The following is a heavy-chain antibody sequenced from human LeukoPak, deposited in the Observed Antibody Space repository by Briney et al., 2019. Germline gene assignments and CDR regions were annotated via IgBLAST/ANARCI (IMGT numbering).Heavy chain of an antibody. CDR1: GGSFSGYY. J-gene: IGHJ4*02. CDR3: ARHKTDSSGFYPGY. CDR2: INHSGST. D-gene: IGHD3-22*01. Sequence: SETLSLTCAVYGGSFSGYYWSWIRQPPGKGLEWIGEINHSGSTNYNPSLKSRVTISVDTSKNQFSLKLSSETAADTAVYYCARHKTDSSGFYPGYWGQGTLVTVSS. V-gene: IGHV4-34*01.